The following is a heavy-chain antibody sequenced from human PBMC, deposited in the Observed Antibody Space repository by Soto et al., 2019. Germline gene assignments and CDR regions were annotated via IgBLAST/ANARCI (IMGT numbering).Heavy chain of an antibody. CDR1: GGTFSSYT. CDR3: ASDSYGSGFDP. V-gene: IGHV1-69*02. D-gene: IGHD5-18*01. Sequence: QVQLVQSGAEVKKPGSSVKVSCKASGGTFSSYTISWVRQAPGQGLEWMGRIIPNLGIANYAQKFQGRVTITADKSTSTAYMELSSLRSEDTAVYYCASDSYGSGFDPWGQGTLVTVSS. CDR2: IIPNLGIA. J-gene: IGHJ5*02.